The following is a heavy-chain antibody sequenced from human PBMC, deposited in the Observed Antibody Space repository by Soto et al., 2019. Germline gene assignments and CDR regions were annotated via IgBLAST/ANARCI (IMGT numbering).Heavy chain of an antibody. CDR2: INAGNGNT. Sequence: ASVKVSCKASGYTFTSYAMHWVRQAPGQRLEWMGWINAGNGNTKYSQKFQGRVTITRDTSASTAFMELSSLRSEDTALYYCAREQRHYCSSTSCYDSDAFDIWGQGTMVTVSS. D-gene: IGHD2-2*01. CDR1: GYTFTSYA. CDR3: AREQRHYCSSTSCYDSDAFDI. J-gene: IGHJ3*02. V-gene: IGHV1-3*01.